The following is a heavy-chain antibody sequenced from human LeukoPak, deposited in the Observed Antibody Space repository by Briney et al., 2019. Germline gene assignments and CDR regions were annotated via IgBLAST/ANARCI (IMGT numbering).Heavy chain of an antibody. Sequence: GGSLRLSCPASGFTFSSYAMSWVRQAPGKGLEWVSAISGSGGSTYYADSVKGRFTISRDNSKNTLYLQMNSLRAEDRAVYYCAKDLGVTAVADPFDYWGQGTLVTVSS. CDR2: ISGSGGST. J-gene: IGHJ4*02. CDR3: AKDLGVTAVADPFDY. D-gene: IGHD6-19*01. V-gene: IGHV3-23*01. CDR1: GFTFSSYA.